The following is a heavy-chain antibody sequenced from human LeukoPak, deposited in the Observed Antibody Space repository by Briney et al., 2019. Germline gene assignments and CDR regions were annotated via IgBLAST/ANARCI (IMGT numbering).Heavy chain of an antibody. Sequence: SQTLSVTCALSGDSVSSNNGAWNWIRQSPSRGLEWPVRIYYRSRWYNDYAASVEGRLTINPDTSKNQFSLQLKSVTPEDTAVYYCARDEGNTGWYTFDYWGQGTLVSVSS. D-gene: IGHD6-19*01. J-gene: IGHJ4*02. CDR1: GDSVSSNNGA. V-gene: IGHV6-1*01. CDR2: IYYRSRWYN. CDR3: ARDEGNTGWYTFDY.